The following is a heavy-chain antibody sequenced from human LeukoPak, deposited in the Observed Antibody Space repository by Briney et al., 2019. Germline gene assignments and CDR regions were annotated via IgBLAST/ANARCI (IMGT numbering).Heavy chain of an antibody. J-gene: IGHJ4*02. D-gene: IGHD5-18*01. CDR2: ISSSGSTI. V-gene: IGHV3-11*04. CDR1: GFTFSDYC. Sequence: GGSLRLSCAASGFTFSDYCMSWIRQAPGKGLEWVSYISSSGSTIYYADSVKGRFTISRDNAKNSLYLQMNSLRAEDTAVYYCARDLLTAMEGQFGYWGQGTLVTVSS. CDR3: ARDLLTAMEGQFGY.